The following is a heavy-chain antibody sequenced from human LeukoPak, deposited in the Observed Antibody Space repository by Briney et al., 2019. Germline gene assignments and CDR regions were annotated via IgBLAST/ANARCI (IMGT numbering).Heavy chain of an antibody. Sequence: GGSLRLSCAASGFTFSSYNMNWVRQAPGKGLEWVSSISSSSSYIYYADSVKGRFTISRDNAKNSLYLQMDSLRAEDTAVYYCARDDIAAAGHAFYYYMDVWGKGTTVTISS. CDR1: GFTFSSYN. D-gene: IGHD6-13*01. CDR3: ARDDIAAAGHAFYYYMDV. J-gene: IGHJ6*03. V-gene: IGHV3-21*01. CDR2: ISSSSSYI.